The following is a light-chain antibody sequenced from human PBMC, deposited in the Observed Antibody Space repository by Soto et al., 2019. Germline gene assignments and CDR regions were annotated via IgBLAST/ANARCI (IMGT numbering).Light chain of an antibody. CDR1: QGISSY. CDR2: AAS. CDR3: QQYYSYPLT. J-gene: IGKJ4*01. Sequence: AIRMTQSASSLSASTGDRVTITCRASQGISSYLAWYQQKPGKAPKLLIYAASTLQSGVPSRFSGSGSGTDFTLTISCLQSEDFATYYCQQYYSYPLTFGGGTKVDNK. V-gene: IGKV1-8*01.